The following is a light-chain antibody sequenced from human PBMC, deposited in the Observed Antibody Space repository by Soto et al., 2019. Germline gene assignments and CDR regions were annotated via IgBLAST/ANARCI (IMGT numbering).Light chain of an antibody. CDR3: QEHASI. CDR2: DAS. CDR1: QNLGDGR. J-gene: IGKJ5*01. V-gene: IGKV3-20*01. Sequence: EIVMTQSPATLSVSPGERATLSCRANQNLGDGRLAWYQQKPGQPPTLLIYDASTRATGIPDRFSGSGSGTDFTLTISRLEPEDFAVYYCQEHASIFGQGIRLEIK.